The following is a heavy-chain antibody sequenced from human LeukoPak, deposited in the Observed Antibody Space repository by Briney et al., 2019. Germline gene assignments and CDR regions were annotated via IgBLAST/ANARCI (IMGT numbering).Heavy chain of an antibody. Sequence: GGSLRLSCAASAFTFSSSWMGWARQAPGKGLEWVANIKEDGSWKHYAVSVQGRFTLSRDNAKNSLYLQMTSRRAEDTAVYYCARDRGWYHADSWGQGTLVTVSS. D-gene: IGHD6-19*01. V-gene: IGHV3-7*01. CDR1: AFTFSSSW. CDR2: IKEDGSWK. J-gene: IGHJ4*02. CDR3: ARDRGWYHADS.